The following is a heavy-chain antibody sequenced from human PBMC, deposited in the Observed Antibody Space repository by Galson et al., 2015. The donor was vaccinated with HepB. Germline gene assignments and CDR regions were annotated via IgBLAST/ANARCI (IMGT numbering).Heavy chain of an antibody. D-gene: IGHD3-16*02. Sequence: SVKVSCKASGGTFSSYAISWVRQAPGQGLEWMGGIIPILGIANYAQKFQGRVTITADKSTSTAYMELSSLRSEDTAVYYCARDILFGGVIVIPGHDAFDIWGQGTMVTVSS. CDR3: ARDILFGGVIVIPGHDAFDI. CDR1: GGTFSSYA. CDR2: IIPILGIA. J-gene: IGHJ3*02. V-gene: IGHV1-69*10.